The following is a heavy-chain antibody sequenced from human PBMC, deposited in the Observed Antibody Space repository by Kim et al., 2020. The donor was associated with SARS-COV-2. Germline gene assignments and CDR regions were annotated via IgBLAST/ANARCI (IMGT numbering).Heavy chain of an antibody. J-gene: IGHJ3*02. CDR2: ISAYNGNT. V-gene: IGHV1-18*01. D-gene: IGHD6-19*01. CDR3: ARPDSSGWYGYAFDI. Sequence: ASVKVSCKASGYTFTSYGISWVRQAPGQGLEWMGWISAYNGNTNYAQKLQGRVTMTTDTSTSTAYMELRRLRSDDTAVYYCARPDSSGWYGYAFDIWGQGTMVTVSS. CDR1: GYTFTSYG.